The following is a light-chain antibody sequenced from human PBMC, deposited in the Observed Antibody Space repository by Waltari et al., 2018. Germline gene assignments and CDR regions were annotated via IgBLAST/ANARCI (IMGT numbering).Light chain of an antibody. CDR1: SSDVGGYNY. J-gene: IGLJ3*02. CDR2: DVS. Sequence: QSALTQPASVSGSPGQSITISCTGTSSDVGGYNYVPWYQQHPGKAPKLLIYDVSHRPSGVSNRFSGSKSGTTASLTISGLQAEDEADYYCSSYTSSSTWVFGGGTKLTVL. V-gene: IGLV2-14*01. CDR3: SSYTSSSTWV.